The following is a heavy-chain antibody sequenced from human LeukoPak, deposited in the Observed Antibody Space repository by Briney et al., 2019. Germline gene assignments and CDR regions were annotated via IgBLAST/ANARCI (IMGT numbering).Heavy chain of an antibody. CDR3: ARGLTACSGGSCYLNWFDP. D-gene: IGHD2-15*01. V-gene: IGHV4-59*01. Sequence: SETLSLTCTVSGGSISSYYWSWIRQPPGQGLEWIGYIYYSGSTNYNPSLKSRVTISVDTSKNQFSLKLSSLTAADTAVYYCARGLTACSGGSCYLNWFDPWGQGTLVTVSS. J-gene: IGHJ5*02. CDR1: GGSISSYY. CDR2: IYYSGST.